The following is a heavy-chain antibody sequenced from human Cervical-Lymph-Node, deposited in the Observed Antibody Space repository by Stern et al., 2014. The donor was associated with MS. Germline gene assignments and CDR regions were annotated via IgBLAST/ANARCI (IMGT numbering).Heavy chain of an antibody. CDR2: LGSGSGVI. CDR1: GFMFTTYP. J-gene: IGHJ4*02. Sequence: EVQLVESGGRLVQPGGSLRLSCAASGFMFTTYPMNWVRQAPGKGLEWISFLGSGSGVINYADSVKGRFTISRDNAKKSLSLQINSLRVEDTAVYYCARSARGGLGVSAPYDYWGQGTLLTVSS. D-gene: IGHD2-8*01. CDR3: ARSARGGLGVSAPYDY. V-gene: IGHV3-48*01.